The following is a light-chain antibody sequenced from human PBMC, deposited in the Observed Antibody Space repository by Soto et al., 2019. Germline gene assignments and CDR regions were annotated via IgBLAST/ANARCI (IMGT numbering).Light chain of an antibody. V-gene: IGKV3-20*01. Sequence: EILLTQSPGTLSLSPGERATLSCRASQSVSSTYLACYQQTPGRAPRLLIYGASSRSTGIPDRFSGSGSGTDFTLTISRLEPEDFALYYCHHYDNSPPFPFGPGTRVDIK. CDR2: GAS. J-gene: IGKJ3*01. CDR1: QSVSSTY. CDR3: HHYDNSPPFP.